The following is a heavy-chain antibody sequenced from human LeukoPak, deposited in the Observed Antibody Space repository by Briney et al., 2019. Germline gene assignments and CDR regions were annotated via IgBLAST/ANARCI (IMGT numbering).Heavy chain of an antibody. J-gene: IGHJ3*02. CDR2: INPNPNSGGT. D-gene: IGHD3-22*01. Sequence: ASVKVSCKASGYTFTDYYLHWVRQAPGQGLEWVGWINPNPNSGGTSYAQKFQGRVTMTRDTSINTAYMELSGLRSDDTAVYYCARGDSSGYYDGEDAFDIWGQGTMVTVSS. V-gene: IGHV1-2*02. CDR3: ARGDSSGYYDGEDAFDI. CDR1: GYTFTDYY.